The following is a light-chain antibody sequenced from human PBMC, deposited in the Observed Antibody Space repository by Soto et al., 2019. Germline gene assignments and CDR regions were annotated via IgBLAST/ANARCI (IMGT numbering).Light chain of an antibody. CDR2: DGA. CDR1: QSVGLF. V-gene: IGKV3-11*01. Sequence: VLTQSPPTLSLSPGQRATLSCRASQSVGLFLAWYQQKPGQAPRLLIYDGATRATGVPARFSASGSGTDFTLTISSLEPEDFAIYYCQQRSDWPPLAFGGGTKLE. CDR3: QQRSDWPPLA. J-gene: IGKJ4*01.